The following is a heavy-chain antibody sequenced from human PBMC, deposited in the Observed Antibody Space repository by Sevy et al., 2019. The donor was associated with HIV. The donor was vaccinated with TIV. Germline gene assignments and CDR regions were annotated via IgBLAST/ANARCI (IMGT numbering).Heavy chain of an antibody. CDR3: SMEDGYNYFDY. CDR1: GFTLNKAW. D-gene: IGHD5-12*01. J-gene: IGHJ4*02. V-gene: IGHV3-15*07. CDR2: IKSETDGGTT. Sequence: GSLRLSCAASGFTLNKAWMNWVRQAPGKGLEWVGRIKSETDGGTTDYAEPVKGRFSISRDDSKNTLYLQMNSLKIEDTTVYYCSMEDGYNYFDYWGQGALVTVSS.